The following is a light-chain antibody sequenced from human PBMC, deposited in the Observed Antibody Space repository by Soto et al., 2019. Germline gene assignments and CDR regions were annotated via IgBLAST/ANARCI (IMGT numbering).Light chain of an antibody. CDR1: QSVLFRSDNKNY. Sequence: DIVMTQSPDSLAVSLGERATINCKSSQSVLFRSDNKNYLAWYQQKPGQPPKLLIYWASTRESGVPDRFSGSGSGTDFTLTISSLQAEDVAVYYCQQYYGTPWTFGQGTKVDIK. J-gene: IGKJ1*01. V-gene: IGKV4-1*01. CDR3: QQYYGTPWT. CDR2: WAS.